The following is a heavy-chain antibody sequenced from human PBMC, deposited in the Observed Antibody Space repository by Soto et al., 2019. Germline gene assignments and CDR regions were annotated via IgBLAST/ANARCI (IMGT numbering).Heavy chain of an antibody. J-gene: IGHJ4*02. CDR2: ISSGGKTI. CDR3: ASSVVESSAFDY. D-gene: IGHD2-15*01. Sequence: DVQLVESGGKLVQPGGSLRLSCGASGFDFSVHSMNWVRQAPGKGLEWLSFISSGGKTIYYADSVRGRFTVSRDNGKRSLYLQMNTLKVEDTAVYYCASSVVESSAFDYWGQGTPVAVSS. V-gene: IGHV3-48*01. CDR1: GFDFSVHS.